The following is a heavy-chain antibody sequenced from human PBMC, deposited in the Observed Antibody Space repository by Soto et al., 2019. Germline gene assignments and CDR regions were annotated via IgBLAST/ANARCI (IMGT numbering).Heavy chain of an antibody. J-gene: IGHJ3*02. CDR1: GFTFDDYA. CDR2: IRWNSGSI. Sequence: DVQLVESGGGLVQPGRSLRLSCAASGFTFDDYAMHWVRQAPGKGLAWVSGIRWNSGSIGYADAVKGRFTISRDNAKNSLYLQMNSLRAEETALYYCAKVILDLDLWNDAFDIWGQGTMVTVSS. D-gene: IGHD3-3*01. V-gene: IGHV3-9*01. CDR3: AKVILDLDLWNDAFDI.